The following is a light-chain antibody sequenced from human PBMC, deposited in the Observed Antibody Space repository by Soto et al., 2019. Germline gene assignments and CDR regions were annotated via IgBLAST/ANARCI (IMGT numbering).Light chain of an antibody. V-gene: IGKV3-20*01. J-gene: IGKJ2*02. Sequence: EIVLTQSPGTLSLSPGERATLSCRASQSVSSSYLAWYQQKPGQAPRLLIYGASSRATGIPDRFSGSGSGTDLTLTISRLEPEDFAVHYCQQYGGSPGCTFGHGTKLEIK. CDR2: GAS. CDR1: QSVSSSY. CDR3: QQYGGSPGCT.